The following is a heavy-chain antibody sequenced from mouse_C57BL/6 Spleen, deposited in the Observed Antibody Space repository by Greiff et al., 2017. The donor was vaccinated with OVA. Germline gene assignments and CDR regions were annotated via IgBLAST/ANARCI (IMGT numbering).Heavy chain of an antibody. V-gene: IGHV5-4*03. CDR2: ISDGGSYT. CDR1: GFTFSSYA. J-gene: IGHJ4*01. Sequence: EVMLVESGGGLVKPGGSLKLSCAASGFTFSSYAMSWVRQTPEKRLEWVATISDGGSYTYYPDNVKGRFTISRDNAKNNLYLQMSHLRSEDTAMYYCARPRNWDDYAMDYWGQGTSVTVS. CDR3: ARPRNWDDYAMDY. D-gene: IGHD4-1*01.